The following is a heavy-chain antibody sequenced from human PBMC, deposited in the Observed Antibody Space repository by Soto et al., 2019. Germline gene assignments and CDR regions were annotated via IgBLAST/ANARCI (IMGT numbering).Heavy chain of an antibody. J-gene: IGHJ4*02. V-gene: IGHV3-64D*06. CDR1: GFTFSSYA. Sequence: EVQLVESGGGLVQPGGSLGLSCSASGFTFSSYAMHWVRQAPGKGLEFVSGIGNDGSRTDYADSVKVRFTISRDNSNNTLFLQMNSLRQDDTALYFCVRSLYFDASGSGFDSWGQGALVTVAS. CDR3: VRSLYFDASGSGFDS. CDR2: IGNDGSRT. D-gene: IGHD3-9*01.